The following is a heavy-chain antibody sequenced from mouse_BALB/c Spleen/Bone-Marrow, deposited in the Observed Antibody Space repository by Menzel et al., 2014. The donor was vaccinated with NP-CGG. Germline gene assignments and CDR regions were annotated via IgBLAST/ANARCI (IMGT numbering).Heavy chain of an antibody. CDR2: INNNGGST. J-gene: IGHJ1*01. V-gene: IGHV5-6-3*01. D-gene: IGHD1-1*01. CDR3: ARVYGWYFDV. Sequence: DVKLVESGGGLVQPGGSLKLSCVASGFTFSSYGMSWVRQTPDKRLELVATINNNGGSTYYPDSVKGQFTISRDNAKNTLYLQMSSLKSEDTAMYYCARVYGWYFDVRGAGTTVTVSS. CDR1: GFTFSSYG.